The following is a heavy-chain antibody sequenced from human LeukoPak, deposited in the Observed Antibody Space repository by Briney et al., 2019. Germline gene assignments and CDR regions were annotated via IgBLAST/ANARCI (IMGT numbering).Heavy chain of an antibody. Sequence: PGGSLRLSCAASGFTFSNYAMSWVRQAPGKGLGWLSVISGSGDSTYYADSVKGRFTISRDNSKNTLYLQMNSLRAEDTAVYYCAKDSRGVAAPDRWGQGTLVTVSS. CDR1: GFTFSNYA. CDR2: ISGSGDST. D-gene: IGHD2-15*01. V-gene: IGHV3-23*01. CDR3: AKDSRGVAAPDR. J-gene: IGHJ5*02.